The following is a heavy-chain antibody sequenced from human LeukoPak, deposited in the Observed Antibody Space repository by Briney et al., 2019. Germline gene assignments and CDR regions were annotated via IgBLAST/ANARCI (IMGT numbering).Heavy chain of an antibody. V-gene: IGHV3-74*01. CDR3: ARAPSEIGGYYHEYSRP. CDR1: GFTFSNYW. D-gene: IGHD3-22*01. J-gene: IGHJ1*01. Sequence: GWSLRLSCAAAGFTFSNYWMHWVRQAPGKGLVWVSRIKSDGRTNYADSVKGRFTISRDNAKNTVSLQMKSLRAEATGVYYCARAPSEIGGYYHEYSRPWGQGTLVTVSS. CDR2: IKSDGRT.